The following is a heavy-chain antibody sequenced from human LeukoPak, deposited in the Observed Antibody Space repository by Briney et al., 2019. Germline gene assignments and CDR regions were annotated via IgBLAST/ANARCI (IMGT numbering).Heavy chain of an antibody. V-gene: IGHV4-34*01. Sequence: SETLSLTCAVYGGSFSGYYWSWIRQPPGKGLEWIGEINHRGSTNYNPSLKSRVTISVDTSKNQFSLKLSSVTAADTAAYYCAREGSWISGVSYYMDVWGKGTTVTVSS. CDR2: INHRGST. CDR3: AREGSWISGVSYYMDV. D-gene: IGHD1-26*01. CDR1: GGSFSGYY. J-gene: IGHJ6*03.